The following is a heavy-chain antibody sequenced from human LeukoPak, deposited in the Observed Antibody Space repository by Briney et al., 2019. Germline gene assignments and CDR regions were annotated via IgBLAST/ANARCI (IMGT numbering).Heavy chain of an antibody. D-gene: IGHD6-13*01. Sequence: GGSLRLSCAASGFTFSNSWMSWVRQAPGKGLEWVSGISWNSGSIGYADSVKGRFTISRDNAKNSLYLQMNSLRAEDTALYYCAKAGYSTDGVFDYWGQGTLVTVSS. CDR2: ISWNSGSI. V-gene: IGHV3-9*01. J-gene: IGHJ4*02. CDR3: AKAGYSTDGVFDY. CDR1: GFTFSNSW.